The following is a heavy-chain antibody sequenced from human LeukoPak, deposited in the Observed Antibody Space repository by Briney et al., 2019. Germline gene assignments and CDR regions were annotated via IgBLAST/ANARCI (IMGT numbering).Heavy chain of an antibody. Sequence: GGSLRLSCAASAFTFSSHAMSWVRQTPGKRLEWVSGISADGANTLYADSVKGRFTISRDNSKNTLYLHMRSLRAEDAAMYFCVYYDSSGYYYGRLRYWGQGTPVTVTS. D-gene: IGHD3-22*01. CDR1: AFTFSSHA. CDR3: VYYDSSGYYYGRLRY. V-gene: IGHV3-23*01. CDR2: ISADGANT. J-gene: IGHJ4*02.